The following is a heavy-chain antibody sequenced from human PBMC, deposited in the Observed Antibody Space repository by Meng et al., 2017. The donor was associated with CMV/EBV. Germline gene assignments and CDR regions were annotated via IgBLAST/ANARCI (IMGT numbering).Heavy chain of an antibody. CDR2: IYYSGST. CDR3: ASRITIFGVVTAFDP. Sequence: LQLQEAGPGLVKPSEPLLFTCPVSGGSISSSSYYWGWIRQPPGKGLEWIGSIYYSGSTYSNPSLKSRVTISVDTSKNQFSLKLSSVTAADTAVYYCASRITIFGVVTAFDPWGQGTLVTVSS. D-gene: IGHD3-3*01. V-gene: IGHV4-39*07. J-gene: IGHJ5*02. CDR1: GGSISSSSYY.